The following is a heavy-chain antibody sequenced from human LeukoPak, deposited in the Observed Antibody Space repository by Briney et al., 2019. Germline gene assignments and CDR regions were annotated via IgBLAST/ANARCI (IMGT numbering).Heavy chain of an antibody. J-gene: IGHJ4*02. CDR2: ISSGSTYT. Sequence: GGSLRLSCAASGFTFSSYSMNWVRQAPGKGLEWVSSISSGSTYTYYADSVKGRFTISRDNSKSTLFLQMNSLRAEDTAVYYCAKSSYYDSSGYYREYYFDYWGQGTLVTVSS. CDR1: GFTFSSYS. V-gene: IGHV3-21*04. CDR3: AKSSYYDSSGYYREYYFDY. D-gene: IGHD3-22*01.